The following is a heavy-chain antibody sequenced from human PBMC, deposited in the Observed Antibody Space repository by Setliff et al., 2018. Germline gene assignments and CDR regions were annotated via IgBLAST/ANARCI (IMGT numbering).Heavy chain of an antibody. CDR3: ARDLHRISTQTPFDY. D-gene: IGHD1-20*01. J-gene: IGHJ4*02. CDR1: GYTFTSYG. V-gene: IGHV1-18*01. Sequence: ASVKVSCKASGYTFTSYGISWVRQAPGQGLEWMGWISAYNGNTNYAQKLQDRVTMTTDTSTSTAYMELRSLRSDDTAVYYCARDLHRISTQTPFDYWGQGTLVTVSS. CDR2: ISAYNGNT.